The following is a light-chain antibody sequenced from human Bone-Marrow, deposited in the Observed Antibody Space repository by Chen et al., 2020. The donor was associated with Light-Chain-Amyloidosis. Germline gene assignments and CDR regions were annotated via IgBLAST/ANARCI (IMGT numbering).Light chain of an antibody. CDR1: DLPTKY. V-gene: IGLV3-25*03. CDR3: QAADSSGTYEVI. J-gene: IGLJ2*01. CDR2: RDT. Sequence: SYELTQPPSVSVSPGQTARITCSGDDLPTKYAYWYQQKPGQAPVLVIHRDTERHSGISERFSGSSSETTATLTIRGVQSDDDADYHCQAADSSGTYEVIFGGGTDLTVL.